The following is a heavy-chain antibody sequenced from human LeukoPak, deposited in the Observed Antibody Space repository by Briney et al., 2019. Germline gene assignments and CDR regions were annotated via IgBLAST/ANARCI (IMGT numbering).Heavy chain of an antibody. CDR3: ARGEKPYDY. CDR1: GYTFTYYV. V-gene: IGHV1-18*01. Sequence: ASVKVSCKTSGYTFTYYVISWVRQAPGQGLEWMGWINAYNGNTNDAQKFQGRVTMTTDTSTSTAYMELRSLRSDDTAVYYCARGEKPYDYWGQGTLVSVST. J-gene: IGHJ4*02. CDR2: INAYNGNT. D-gene: IGHD1-26*01.